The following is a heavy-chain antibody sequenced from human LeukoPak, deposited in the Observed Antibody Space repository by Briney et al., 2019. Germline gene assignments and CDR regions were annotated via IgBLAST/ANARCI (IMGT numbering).Heavy chain of an antibody. CDR2: IYSGGSI. D-gene: IGHD4-17*01. Sequence: GGSLRLSCAASGFTFSSSYMSWVRQAPGKGLEWVSVIYSGGSIYYADSVKGRFTISRDNSKNTLYLQMNSLRAEDTAVYYCARDRPDYGVDYWGQGTLVTVSS. V-gene: IGHV3-53*01. CDR1: GFTFSSSY. CDR3: ARDRPDYGVDY. J-gene: IGHJ4*02.